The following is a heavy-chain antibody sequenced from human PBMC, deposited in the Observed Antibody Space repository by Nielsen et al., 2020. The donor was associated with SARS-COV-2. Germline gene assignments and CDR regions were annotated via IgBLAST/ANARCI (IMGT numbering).Heavy chain of an antibody. CDR3: WCSSSSPSLGDAFDI. D-gene: IGHD6-6*01. V-gene: IGHV3-30*03. J-gene: IGHJ3*02. Sequence: GGSLRLSCAASGFTFSSYGMHWVRQAPGKGLEWVAVISYDGSNKYYADSVKGRFTISRDNSKNTLYLQMNSLRAEDTAVYYCWCSSSSPSLGDAFDIWGQGTMVTVS. CDR1: GFTFSSYG. CDR2: ISYDGSNK.